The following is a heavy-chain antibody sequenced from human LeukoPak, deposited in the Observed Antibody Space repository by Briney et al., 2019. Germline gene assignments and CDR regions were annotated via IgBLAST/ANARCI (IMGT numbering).Heavy chain of an antibody. CDR3: ARVSSSWHYFDY. J-gene: IGHJ4*02. CDR2: ISSSSSYI. V-gene: IGHV3-21*01. Sequence: GGSLRLSCAASGFTFSSYGMSWVRQAPGKGLEWVSSISSSSSYIYYADSVKGRFTISRHNAKNSLYLQMDSLRAEDTAVYYCARVSSSWHYFDYWGQGTLVTVSS. D-gene: IGHD6-13*01. CDR1: GFTFSSYG.